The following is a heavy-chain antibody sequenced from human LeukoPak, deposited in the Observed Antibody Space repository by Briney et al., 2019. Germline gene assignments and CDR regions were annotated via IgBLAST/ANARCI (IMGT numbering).Heavy chain of an antibody. CDR2: VFNNGGT. CDR1: GGSIGSYH. J-gene: IGHJ4*02. Sequence: SETLSLTCSVSGGSIGSYHWNWIRQPSGKGLEWIGIVFNNGGTKHNPSLRSRVAISVDTSKNQFALKLSSVTAADTAVYYCVASYGGYVLDYWGQGALVIVSS. CDR3: VASYGGYVLDY. V-gene: IGHV4-59*01. D-gene: IGHD5-12*01.